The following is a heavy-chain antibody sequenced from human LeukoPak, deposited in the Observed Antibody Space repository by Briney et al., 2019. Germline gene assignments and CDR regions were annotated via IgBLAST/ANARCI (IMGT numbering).Heavy chain of an antibody. J-gene: IGHJ4*02. Sequence: GGSLRLSCAASGITFSSYAMSWVRQAPGKGLEWVANIKQDGSEKYYVDSVKGRFTISRDNAKNSLYLHMNGLRVEDTAFYYCARGYYGRLDFWGQGTLVTVSS. V-gene: IGHV3-7*03. CDR3: ARGYYGRLDF. CDR2: IKQDGSEK. D-gene: IGHD3-10*01. CDR1: GITFSSYA.